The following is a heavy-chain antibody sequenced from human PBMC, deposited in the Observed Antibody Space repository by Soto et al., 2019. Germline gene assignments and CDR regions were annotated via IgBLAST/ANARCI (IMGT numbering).Heavy chain of an antibody. CDR2: IYFNGST. V-gene: IGHV4-31*03. D-gene: IGHD2-2*01. J-gene: IGHJ4*02. CDR3: ARFRFSASWSKFAY. CDR1: GVSVDSGAYY. Sequence: QVQLQQSGPGLVKPSQTLSLPCTVSGVSVDSGAYYWSWIRQHPGKGLEWIGNIYFNGSTYYNPSLKSRLTISLDKSKNQFPLKLSSVTAADTAVYYCARFRFSASWSKFAYWGQGTLVTVSS.